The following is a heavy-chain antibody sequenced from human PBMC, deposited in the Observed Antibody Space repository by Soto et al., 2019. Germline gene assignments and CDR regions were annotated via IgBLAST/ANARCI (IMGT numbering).Heavy chain of an antibody. J-gene: IGHJ6*02. Sequence: QVQLVESGGGVVQPGRSLRLSCAASGFTFSSYGMHWVRQAPGKGLEWVAVIWYDGSNKYYADSVKGRFTISRDNSKNXXSXQXXSLRAEDTAVYYCARDSYDSSGYKSDYYYYYGMDVWGQGTTVTVSS. D-gene: IGHD3-22*01. V-gene: IGHV3-33*01. CDR1: GFTFSSYG. CDR3: ARDSYDSSGYKSDYYYYYGMDV. CDR2: IWYDGSNK.